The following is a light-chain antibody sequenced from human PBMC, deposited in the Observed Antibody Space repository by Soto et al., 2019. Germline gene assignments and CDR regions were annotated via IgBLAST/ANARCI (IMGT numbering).Light chain of an antibody. CDR2: EVT. CDR3: RSHTSSITLEVR. V-gene: IGLV2-14*01. CDR1: NSDVGGYDF. J-gene: IGLJ2*01. Sequence: QSALTQPASVSGSPGQSGTISCTGSNSDVGGYDFVSWYQHHPGKAPKLILYEVTKRPSGVSNRFSGSKSGNTASLTISGLQAEDDAVYYCRSHTSSITLEVRLGGGTQRTVL.